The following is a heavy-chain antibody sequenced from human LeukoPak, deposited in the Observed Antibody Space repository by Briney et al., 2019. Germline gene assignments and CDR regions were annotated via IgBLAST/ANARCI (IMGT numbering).Heavy chain of an antibody. Sequence: AASVKVSCKASGYTFTSYAMHWVRQAPGQRLEWMGWINAGNGNTKYSQKFQGRVTITRDTSASTAYMELSSLRSEDTAVYYCARVDIVATISGGFDYWGQGTLVTVPS. J-gene: IGHJ4*02. D-gene: IGHD5-12*01. V-gene: IGHV1-3*01. CDR3: ARVDIVATISGGFDY. CDR1: GYTFTSYA. CDR2: INAGNGNT.